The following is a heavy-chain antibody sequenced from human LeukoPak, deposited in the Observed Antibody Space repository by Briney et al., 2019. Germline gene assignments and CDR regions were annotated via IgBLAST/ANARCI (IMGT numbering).Heavy chain of an antibody. CDR2: ISGSGGST. CDR1: GFTFSSYA. V-gene: IGHV3-23*01. D-gene: IGHD2-15*01. CDR3: AKVKYCSGGSCYSGYFDY. J-gene: IGHJ4*02. Sequence: GGSLRLSCAASGFTFSSYAMSWVRQAPGKGLEWVSAISGSGGSTYYADSVKGRFTIFRDNSKNTLYLQMNSLRAEDTAVYYCAKVKYCSGGSCYSGYFDYWGQGTLATVSS.